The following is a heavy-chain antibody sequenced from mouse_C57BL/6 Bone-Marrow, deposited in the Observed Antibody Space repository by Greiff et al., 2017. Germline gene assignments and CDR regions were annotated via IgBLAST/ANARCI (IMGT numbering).Heavy chain of an antibody. V-gene: IGHV5-9*01. CDR2: ISGGGGNT. CDR3: ARQAYSNSPPYFDY. CDR1: GFTFSSYT. J-gene: IGHJ2*01. Sequence: EVHLVESGGGLVKPGGSLKLSCAASGFTFSSYTMSWVRQTPEKRLEWVATISGGGGNTYYPDSVKGRVTISRDNAKNTLYLQMSSLRSEDTALYYCARQAYSNSPPYFDYWGQGTTLTVSS. D-gene: IGHD2-5*01.